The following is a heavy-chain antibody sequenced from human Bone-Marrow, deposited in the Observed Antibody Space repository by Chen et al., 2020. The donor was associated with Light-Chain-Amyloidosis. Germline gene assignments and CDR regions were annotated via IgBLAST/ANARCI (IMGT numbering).Heavy chain of an antibody. CDR3: ARDFKAGYSSGRGYFDY. J-gene: IGHJ4*02. CDR2: ISSSSSTI. D-gene: IGHD6-19*01. Sequence: QVQLVESGGGLVKPGGSLRLSCAASGFTFSDYYLSWIRQAPGKGLEWVSYISSSSSTIYYADSVKGRFTISRDNAKSSLYLQMNSLRAEDTAVYYCARDFKAGYSSGRGYFDYWGQGTLVTVSS. V-gene: IGHV3-11*01. CDR1: GFTFSDYY.